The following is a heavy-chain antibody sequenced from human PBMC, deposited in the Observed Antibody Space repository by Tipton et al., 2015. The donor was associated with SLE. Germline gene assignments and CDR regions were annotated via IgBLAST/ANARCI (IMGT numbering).Heavy chain of an antibody. Sequence: TLSLTCTVSGGSISSSYYWGWIRQSPGKGLEWIGSISYTGSTYYNPSLKSRVTISVDMSKNQFSLKLTSVTAADTAVYYCARTDGGGATFFDYWGQGTLVTVSS. V-gene: IGHV4-39*07. J-gene: IGHJ4*02. D-gene: IGHD3-16*01. CDR3: ARTDGGGATFFDY. CDR1: GGSISSSYY. CDR2: ISYTGST.